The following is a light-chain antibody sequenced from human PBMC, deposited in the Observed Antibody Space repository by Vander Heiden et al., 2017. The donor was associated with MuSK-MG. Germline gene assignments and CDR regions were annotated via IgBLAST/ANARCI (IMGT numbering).Light chain of an antibody. V-gene: IGKV1-5*03. J-gene: IGKJ1*01. CDR1: HSIGSW. CDR3: YQDNGSSWT. Sequence: DMQVTQSPSTLSASLGDRVTITCRATHSIGSWMAWYQQKPGKGPTLLIYKASTLQSAVPSRFSGSGSAREFTLTINSLQPEDFATYYCYQDNGSSWTFGQGTKVEVK. CDR2: KAS.